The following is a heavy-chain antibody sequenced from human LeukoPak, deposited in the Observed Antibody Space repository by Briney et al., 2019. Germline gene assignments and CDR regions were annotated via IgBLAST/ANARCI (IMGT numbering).Heavy chain of an antibody. Sequence: GGSQRLSCAASGFTFSGSAMHWVRQASGKGLEWVGRIRSKANSYATAYAASVKGRFTISRDDSKNTAYLQMNSLTTEDTAVYYCTRGPHDYGDSRAAYYSMDVWGQGTTVTVSS. CDR3: TRGPHDYGDSRAAYYSMDV. V-gene: IGHV3-73*01. CDR2: IRSKANSYAT. CDR1: GFTFSGSA. J-gene: IGHJ6*02. D-gene: IGHD4-17*01.